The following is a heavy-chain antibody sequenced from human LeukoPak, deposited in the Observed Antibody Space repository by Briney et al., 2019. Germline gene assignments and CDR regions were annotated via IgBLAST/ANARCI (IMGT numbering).Heavy chain of an antibody. CDR2: IKQDGSEK. D-gene: IGHD3-3*01. CDR1: GFTFSSYW. CDR3: ARDMYDFWSGNYYFDY. V-gene: IGHV3-7*01. J-gene: IGHJ4*02. Sequence: GGSLRLSCAASGFTFSSYWMSWVRQAPGKGLEWVANIKQDGSEKYYVDSVKGRFTISRDNAKNSLYLRMNSLRAEDTAVYYCARDMYDFWSGNYYFDYWGQGTLVTVSS.